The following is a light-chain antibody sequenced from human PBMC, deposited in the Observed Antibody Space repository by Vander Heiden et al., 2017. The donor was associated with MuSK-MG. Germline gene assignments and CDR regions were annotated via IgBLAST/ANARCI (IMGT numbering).Light chain of an antibody. J-gene: IGLJ2*01. CDR1: SRDIGSYSY. CDR2: DVS. Sequence: SALPQPASLSGSPGQSITISCPGPSRDIGSYSYVSWYQQHPGKAPNLMIYDVSNRPSGVAYRFSGSKSGNTASLTISGLQEEDEADYYGNSETTSSNVLFGGGTKLTVL. V-gene: IGLV2-14*03. CDR3: NSETTSSNVL.